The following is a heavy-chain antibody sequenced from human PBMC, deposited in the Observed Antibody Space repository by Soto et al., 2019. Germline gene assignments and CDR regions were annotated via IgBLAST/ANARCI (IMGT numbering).Heavy chain of an antibody. J-gene: IGHJ6*02. CDR1: GFTFSSYS. Sequence: GGSLRLSCAASGFTFSSYSMNWVRQAPGKGLEWVSSISSRSSYIYYADSVKGRSTISRDNAKNSLYLQMNSLRAEDTAVYYCARSNFQGSSSAPTYYDGMDVWGQGTTVTGSS. CDR3: ARSNFQGSSSAPTYYDGMDV. CDR2: ISSRSSYI. D-gene: IGHD6-6*01. V-gene: IGHV3-21*01.